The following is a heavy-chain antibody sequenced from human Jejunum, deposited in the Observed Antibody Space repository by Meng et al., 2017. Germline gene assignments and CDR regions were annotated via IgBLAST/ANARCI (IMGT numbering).Heavy chain of an antibody. CDR2: INSDGSST. CDR3: VGEIAGAAEFAY. CDR1: GFTFSSYW. J-gene: IGHJ4*02. D-gene: IGHD2-15*01. Sequence: GESLKISCAASGFTFSSYWMHWVRQAPGKGLEWVSRINSDGSSTSYADSVKGRFSISRDNAENTLYLQMNSLRAEDTAVYYCVGEIAGAAEFAYWGQGTLVTVSS. V-gene: IGHV3-74*01.